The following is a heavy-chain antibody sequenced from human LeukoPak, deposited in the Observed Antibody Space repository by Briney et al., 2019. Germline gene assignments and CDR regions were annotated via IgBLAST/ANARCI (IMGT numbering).Heavy chain of an antibody. J-gene: IGHJ2*01. D-gene: IGHD3-9*01. CDR3: ARDSLRNYDILTGWGLGDFDL. CDR1: GFTFSSYS. Sequence: GSLRLSCAASGFTFSSYSMNWVRQAPGKGLEWIGSIYYSGSTYYNPSLKSRVTISVDTSKNQFSLKLSSVTAADTAVYYCARDSLRNYDILTGWGLGDFDLWGRGTLVTVSS. V-gene: IGHV4-39*07. CDR2: IYYSGST.